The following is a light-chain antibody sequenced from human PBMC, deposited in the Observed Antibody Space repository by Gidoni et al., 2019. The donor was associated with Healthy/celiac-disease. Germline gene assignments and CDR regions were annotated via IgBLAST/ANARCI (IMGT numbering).Light chain of an antibody. J-gene: IGKJ5*01. Sequence: EIVVTQSPSTLSLSTVERATHSCRARQSVSSNYLPWYQQKPGQAPRLLIYGASSRATGIPDRFSGSGSGTDFTLTISRLEPEDFAVYYCQQYDSSPITFGQGTRLEIK. CDR3: QQYDSSPIT. V-gene: IGKV3-20*01. CDR1: QSVSSNY. CDR2: GAS.